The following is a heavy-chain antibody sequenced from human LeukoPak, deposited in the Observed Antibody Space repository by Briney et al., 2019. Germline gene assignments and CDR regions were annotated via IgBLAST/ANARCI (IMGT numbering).Heavy chain of an antibody. CDR1: GFTFSNYT. J-gene: IGHJ4*02. Sequence: PGRSLRLSCAASGFTFSNYTIHWVRQAPGKGLEWVAVISYDGSNKYYADSVKGRFTISRDNSKNTLYLQMNSLRTEDTAVYYCARGPTYYDILTGYTIWSQGTLVTVSS. CDR2: ISYDGSNK. V-gene: IGHV3-30-3*01. CDR3: ARGPTYYDILTGYTI. D-gene: IGHD3-9*01.